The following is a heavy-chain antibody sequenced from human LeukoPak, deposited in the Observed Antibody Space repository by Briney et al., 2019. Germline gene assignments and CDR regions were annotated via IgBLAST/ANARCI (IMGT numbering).Heavy chain of an antibody. Sequence: ASVKVSCTASGYTFTTYYMHWVRQAPGQGLEWMGLINPSGGSTSYAQKFQGRVTMTRDTSTSTVYMELSSLRSEDTAVYYCARGYCSSNSCYGADAFDIWGQGTMVTVSS. J-gene: IGHJ3*02. D-gene: IGHD2-2*01. CDR1: GYTFTTYY. CDR2: INPSGGST. CDR3: ARGYCSSNSCYGADAFDI. V-gene: IGHV1-46*01.